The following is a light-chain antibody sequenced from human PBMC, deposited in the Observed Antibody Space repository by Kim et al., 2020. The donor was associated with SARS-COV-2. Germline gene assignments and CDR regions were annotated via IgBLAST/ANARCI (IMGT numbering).Light chain of an antibody. V-gene: IGLV2-11*01. J-gene: IGLJ2*01. CDR2: AVT. Sequence: VSGAPGQSVSISCTGTNSDVGDYNHVSWSQQLPGKAPKLMIYAVTQRPSGVPDRFSGTKSGNTASLIISGLQAEDEADYYCCSKVFGGGTQLTVL. CDR1: NSDVGDYNH. CDR3: CSKV.